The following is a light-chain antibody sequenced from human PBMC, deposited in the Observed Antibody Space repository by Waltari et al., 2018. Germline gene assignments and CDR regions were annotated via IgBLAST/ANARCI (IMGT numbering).Light chain of an antibody. J-gene: IGKJ1*01. V-gene: IGKV3-20*01. Sequence: EVVVTQSPGTLSLSPGERATLACRASQSVGTSLAWYQQKPGQAPRLLIYGASRRATGIPDRFSGSGSGTDFSLTISRLEPEDFAVYYCQHYVRLPATFGQGTKVEI. CDR1: QSVGTS. CDR3: QHYVRLPAT. CDR2: GAS.